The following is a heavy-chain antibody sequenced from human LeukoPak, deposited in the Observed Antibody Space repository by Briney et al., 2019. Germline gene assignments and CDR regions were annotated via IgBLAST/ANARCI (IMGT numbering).Heavy chain of an antibody. V-gene: IGHV3-72*01. D-gene: IGHD1-26*01. CDR1: GFIFSDHY. Sequence: GGSLRLSCAASGFIFSDHYMEWVRQAPGKGLEWVGRIRNKAGGYTTEYAASVKGRFTISRDDSKNSVYLQMNSLKTEDTAVYYCARRATGEGFDYWGQGTLVTVFS. CDR3: ARRATGEGFDY. CDR2: IRNKAGGYTT. J-gene: IGHJ4*02.